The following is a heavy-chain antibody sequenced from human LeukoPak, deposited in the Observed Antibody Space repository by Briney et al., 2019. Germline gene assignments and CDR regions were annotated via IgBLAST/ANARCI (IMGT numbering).Heavy chain of an antibody. CDR3: AREKASGWYVGDY. CDR2: IWYDGSSK. J-gene: IGHJ4*02. V-gene: IGHV3-33*01. D-gene: IGHD6-19*01. CDR1: GFTFSSYG. Sequence: GRSLRLSCAASGFTFSSYGMHWVRQAPGKGLDWVAVIWYDGSSKSYAGSVKGRFTISRDNSKNTLYLQMNSLRAEDTAVYYCAREKASGWYVGDYWGQGTLVTVSS.